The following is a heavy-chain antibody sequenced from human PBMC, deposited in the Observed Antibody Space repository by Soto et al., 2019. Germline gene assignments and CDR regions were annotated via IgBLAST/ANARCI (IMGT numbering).Heavy chain of an antibody. D-gene: IGHD3-9*01. J-gene: IGHJ4*02. Sequence: SETLSLTCTVSGGSISSYYWSWIRQPPGKGLEWIGYIYYSGSTNYNPSLKSRVTISVDTSKNQFSLKLSSVTAADTAVYYCARLPFDWFLDYWGQGTLVTVSS. CDR2: IYYSGST. V-gene: IGHV4-59*01. CDR1: GGSISSYY. CDR3: ARLPFDWFLDY.